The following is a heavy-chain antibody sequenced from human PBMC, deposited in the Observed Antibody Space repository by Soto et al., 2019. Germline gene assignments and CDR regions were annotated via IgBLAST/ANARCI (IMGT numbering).Heavy chain of an antibody. V-gene: IGHV4-30-2*01. J-gene: IGHJ6*02. CDR3: ARGGHDFWSGYNYGMDV. Sequence: PSETLSLTCAVSGGSISSGGYSWSWIRQPPGKGLEWIGYIYHSGSTYYNPSLKSRVTISVDRSKNQFSLKLSSVTAADTAVYYCARGGHDFWSGYNYGMDVWGQGTTVTVS. CDR1: GGSISSGGYS. D-gene: IGHD3-3*01. CDR2: IYHSGST.